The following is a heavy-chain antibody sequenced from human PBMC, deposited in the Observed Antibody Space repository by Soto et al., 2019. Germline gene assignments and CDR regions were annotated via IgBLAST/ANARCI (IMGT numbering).Heavy chain of an antibody. CDR2: IWYDGSNT. V-gene: IGHV3-33*01. J-gene: IGHJ4*02. Sequence: PGGSLRLSCAASGFTFSSYAMHWVRQAPGKGLEWVGFIWYDGSNTFYAESVKGRFTISRDNSKNTVYLQINALRAEDTAVYYCARDYSMVIVAPGYWGQGNLVTVSS. CDR1: GFTFSSYA. D-gene: IGHD5-12*01. CDR3: ARDYSMVIVAPGY.